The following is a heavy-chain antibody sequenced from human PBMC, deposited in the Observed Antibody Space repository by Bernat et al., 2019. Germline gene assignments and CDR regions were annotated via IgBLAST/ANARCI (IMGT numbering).Heavy chain of an antibody. CDR2: ISSSSSYT. D-gene: IGHD2-2*01. J-gene: IGHJ6*02. CDR1: GFTFSDYY. Sequence: QVQLVESGGGLVKPGGSLRLSCAASGFTFSDYYMSWIRQAPGKGLEWVSYISSSSSYTNYADSVQGRFTISRDNAKNSLYLQMNSLRAEDTAVYYCARGPESDIVVVPAAMIGMDVWGQGTTVTVAS. V-gene: IGHV3-11*06. CDR3: ARGPESDIVVVPAAMIGMDV.